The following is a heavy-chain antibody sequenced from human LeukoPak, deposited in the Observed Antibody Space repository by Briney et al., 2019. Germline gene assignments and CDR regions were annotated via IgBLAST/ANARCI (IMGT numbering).Heavy chain of an antibody. CDR1: GGSISSCTYS. J-gene: IGHJ5*02. CDR3: ARLNDYAWGNWFDP. V-gene: IGHV4-39*07. CDR2: FSCSGST. Sequence: SETLSLTCPVSGGSISSCTYSWGWIRQPPGKGLEWIGSFSCSGSTYYNPSLKSRVTISVDTSKNQFSLKLSSVTAADTAVYYCARLNDYAWGNWFDPWGQGTLVTVSS. D-gene: IGHD4-17*01.